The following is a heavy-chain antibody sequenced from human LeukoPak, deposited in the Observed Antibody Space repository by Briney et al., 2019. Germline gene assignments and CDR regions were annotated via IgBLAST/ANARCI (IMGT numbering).Heavy chain of an antibody. CDR1: GGPFSSSGYS. J-gene: IGHJ4*02. CDR3: ARGGSYCCSSTNCSPRRFDS. V-gene: IGHV4-30-2*01. D-gene: IGHD2-2*01. Sequence: SQTLSLTCAVSGGPFSSSGYSWSWIRQPPGKGLEWIGYIYDSGRTFFNPSLKSRVPMSVDRSKKKFSLKLSSVTAADTAVYYCARGGSYCCSSTNCSPRRFDSWGQGTLVSVSS. CDR2: IYDSGRT.